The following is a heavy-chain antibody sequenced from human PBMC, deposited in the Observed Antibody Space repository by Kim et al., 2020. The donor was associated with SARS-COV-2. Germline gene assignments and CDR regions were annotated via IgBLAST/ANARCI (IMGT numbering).Heavy chain of an antibody. Sequence: GGSLRLSCAASGFTFSSYGMHWVRQAPGKGLEWVALVSYDGINKYYADSVKGRFTISRDNSNNTLYLQLSSLRAEDTAMFYCAKDRDNGSGMLGGMDVWGHGTTVIVS. J-gene: IGHJ6*02. V-gene: IGHV3-30*18. CDR3: AKDRDNGSGMLGGMDV. D-gene: IGHD3-10*01. CDR1: GFTFSSYG. CDR2: VSYDGINK.